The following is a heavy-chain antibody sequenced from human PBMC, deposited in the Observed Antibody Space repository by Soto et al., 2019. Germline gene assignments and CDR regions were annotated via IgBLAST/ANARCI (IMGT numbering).Heavy chain of an antibody. J-gene: IGHJ2*01. CDR3: ARGRTRDGYNPQYFDL. D-gene: IGHD5-12*01. CDR1: ACSLSRGGYS. Sequence: TLALTWPFSACSLSRGGYSWIWLRQPPGKGLEWIGYIYHSGSTYYNPSLKSRVTISVDRSKNQFSLKLSSVTAADTAVYYCARGRTRDGYNPQYFDLWGRGNLVTVSA. V-gene: IGHV4-30-2*01. CDR2: IYHSGST.